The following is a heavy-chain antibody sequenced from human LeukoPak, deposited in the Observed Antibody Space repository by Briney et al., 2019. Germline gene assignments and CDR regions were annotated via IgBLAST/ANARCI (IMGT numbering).Heavy chain of an antibody. D-gene: IGHD6-13*01. CDR1: GFTFSNYW. Sequence: GGSLSLSCAASGFTFSNYWMSWVRQAPGKGLEWVANIKEDGSEKYYVDSVKGRFTISRDNARNSLYLQMNSLRAEDTAVYYCASGRQLGYWGQGTLITVSS. CDR3: ASGRQLGY. CDR2: IKEDGSEK. J-gene: IGHJ4*02. V-gene: IGHV3-7*01.